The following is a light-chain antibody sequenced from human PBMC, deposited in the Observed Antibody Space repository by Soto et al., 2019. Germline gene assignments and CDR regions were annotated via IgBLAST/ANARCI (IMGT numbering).Light chain of an antibody. CDR3: HQYYSWPRGT. J-gene: IGKJ3*01. CDR1: QSVLYNSNNKNH. CDR2: GAS. Sequence: DFVMTQAPDSLAVSLGERATINCKSSQSVLYNSNNKNHLGWFQQKPGHPPKLLIYGASFRPSGVPDRFSGSGCGTDFPLTISSLQAEDVAVYYCHQYYSWPRGTFGPGTKVEIK. V-gene: IGKV4-1*01.